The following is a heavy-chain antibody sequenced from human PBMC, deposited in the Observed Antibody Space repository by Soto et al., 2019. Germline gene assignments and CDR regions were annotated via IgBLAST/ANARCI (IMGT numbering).Heavy chain of an antibody. CDR3: ARGMAVAGHYFDS. J-gene: IGHJ4*02. D-gene: IGHD6-19*01. V-gene: IGHV4-61*08. CDR1: GGSIRRGGYY. CDR2: IYYSGST. Sequence: SETLSLTCTVSGGSIRRGGYYWSWIRQPPGKGLEWIGYIYYSGSTNYNPSLKSRVTISVDTSKNQFSLKLSSVTAADTAVYYCARGMAVAGHYFDSWGRGTLVTVSS.